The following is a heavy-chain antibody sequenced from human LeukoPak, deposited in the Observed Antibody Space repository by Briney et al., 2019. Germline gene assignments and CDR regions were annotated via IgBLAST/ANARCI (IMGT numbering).Heavy chain of an antibody. V-gene: IGHV3-30*02. CDR2: IRYDGSNE. CDR3: AKDGVGATWGGWDY. J-gene: IGHJ4*02. CDR1: GFTFSSYG. Sequence: GGSLRLSCAASGFTFSSYGMHWVRQAPGKGLEWMAFIRYDGSNEYYADSVKGRFTISRDNSKNTLYLQMNSLRAEDTAVYYCAKDGVGATWGGWDYWGQGTLVTVSS. D-gene: IGHD1-26*01.